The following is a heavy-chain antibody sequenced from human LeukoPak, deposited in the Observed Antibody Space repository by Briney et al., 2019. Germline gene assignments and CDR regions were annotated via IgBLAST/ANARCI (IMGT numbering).Heavy chain of an antibody. D-gene: IGHD3-10*01. Sequence: GGSLRLSCEGSGFTFSNYWMGWVRQAPGKGLQWVANIKTDGSEKYYVDSVKGRFTISRDNAKNSLYLQMNSLRAEDTAVYYCAREPSYYGSGSSYGMDVWGQGTTVTVSS. CDR3: AREPSYYGSGSSYGMDV. V-gene: IGHV3-7*03. CDR1: GFTFSNYW. J-gene: IGHJ6*02. CDR2: IKTDGSEK.